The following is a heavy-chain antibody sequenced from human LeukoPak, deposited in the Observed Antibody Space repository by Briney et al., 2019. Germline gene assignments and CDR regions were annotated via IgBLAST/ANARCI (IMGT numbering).Heavy chain of an antibody. J-gene: IGHJ4*02. CDR1: GFTFSSYS. V-gene: IGHV3-21*04. CDR3: AKEAGNGWSYFDY. D-gene: IGHD6-19*01. Sequence: PGGSLRLSCAASGFTFSSYSMNWVRQAPGKGLEWVSSISSSSSYIYYADSVKGRFTISRDNSKNTVCLQMISLRAEDTAVYHCAKEAGNGWSYFDYWGQGTLVTVSS. CDR2: ISSSSSYI.